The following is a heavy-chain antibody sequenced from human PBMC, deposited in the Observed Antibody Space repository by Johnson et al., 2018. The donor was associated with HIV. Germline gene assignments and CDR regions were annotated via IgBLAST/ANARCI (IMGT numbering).Heavy chain of an antibody. Sequence: QVQLVESGGGVVQPGGSLRLSCAASGFTFNYYGIHWVRQAPGKGLEWVAFVRHAGSNTYYEDSVKGRFTISRDNSKNTLYLQMNSLRAEDAAVYYCARGWELLTPAFDIWGQGTMVTVSS. CDR2: VRHAGSNT. D-gene: IGHD1-26*01. CDR3: ARGWELLTPAFDI. V-gene: IGHV3-30*02. CDR1: GFTFNYYG. J-gene: IGHJ3*02.